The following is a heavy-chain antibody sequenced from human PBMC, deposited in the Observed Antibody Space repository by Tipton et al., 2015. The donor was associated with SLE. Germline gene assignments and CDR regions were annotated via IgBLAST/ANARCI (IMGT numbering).Heavy chain of an antibody. CDR3: ARDEYRYDTTGYHLLGHFDF. D-gene: IGHD3-22*01. CDR2: IYYSGHT. V-gene: IGHV4-34*11. Sequence: TLSLTCAVYGGSFSGYYWSWIRQSPGKGLEWIGYIYYSGHTDYNPSLKSRVTLSVDTSKNQFSLNLSSVTAADTAVYYCARDEYRYDTTGYHLLGHFDFWGQGTLVTVSS. CDR1: GGSFSGYY. J-gene: IGHJ4*02.